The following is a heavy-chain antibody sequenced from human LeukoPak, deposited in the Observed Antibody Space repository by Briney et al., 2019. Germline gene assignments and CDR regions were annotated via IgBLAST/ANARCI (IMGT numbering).Heavy chain of an antibody. Sequence: PGGSLRLSCAASGFTFSSYGMHWVRQAPGKGLEWVAFIRYDGSNKYYADSVKGRFTISRDNSKNTLYLQMNSLRAEDTAVYYRAKDAYHSSSSRGYFDYWGQGTLVTVSS. CDR1: GFTFSSYG. V-gene: IGHV3-30*02. CDR2: IRYDGSNK. J-gene: IGHJ4*02. CDR3: AKDAYHSSSSRGYFDY. D-gene: IGHD6-6*01.